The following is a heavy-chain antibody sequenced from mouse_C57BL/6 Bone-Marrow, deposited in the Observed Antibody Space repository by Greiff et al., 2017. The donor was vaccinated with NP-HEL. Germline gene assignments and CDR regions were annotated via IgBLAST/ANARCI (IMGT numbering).Heavy chain of an antibody. Sequence: VQLQQPGAELVRPGTSVKLSCKASGYTFTSYWMHWVKQRPGQGLEWIGVIDPSDSYTNYNQKFKGKATLTVDTSSSTAYMQLSSLTSEDSAVYYCARYGHFDYWGQGTTLTVSS. CDR3: ARYGHFDY. V-gene: IGHV1-59*01. CDR1: GYTFTSYW. D-gene: IGHD1-1*02. CDR2: IDPSDSYT. J-gene: IGHJ2*01.